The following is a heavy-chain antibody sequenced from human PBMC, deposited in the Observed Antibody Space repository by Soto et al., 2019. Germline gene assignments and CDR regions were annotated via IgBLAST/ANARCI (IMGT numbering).Heavy chain of an antibody. CDR2: IYYRGST. Sequence: SETLSLTCTVSGGSINSYYWSWIRQPPGKGLEWIGYIYYRGSTNYNPSLKSRVTISIDTSKNKFSLKLSSVPAADTAFYSCASGGGVRRDDYWCQENLVTVCS. CDR1: GGSINSYY. CDR3: ASGGGVRRDDY. D-gene: IGHD2-15*01. V-gene: IGHV4-59*01. J-gene: IGHJ4*02.